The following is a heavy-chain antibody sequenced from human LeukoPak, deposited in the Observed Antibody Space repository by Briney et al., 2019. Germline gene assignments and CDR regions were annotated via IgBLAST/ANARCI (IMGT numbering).Heavy chain of an antibody. CDR3: XXXXXXSGSYGWFDY. D-gene: IGHD3-10*01. J-gene: IGHJ4*02. CDR1: GLTFSSSA. V-gene: IGHV3-23*01. CDR2: ISGSGDRT. Sequence: GGSLRLSCAASGLTFSSSAMSWVRQAPGKGLEWVSTISGSGDRTYYADSVKGRFTISRDNSKNTLFLHMNSLRAEDTAVYSXXXXXXXSGSYGWFDYWGQGTLVTVPS.